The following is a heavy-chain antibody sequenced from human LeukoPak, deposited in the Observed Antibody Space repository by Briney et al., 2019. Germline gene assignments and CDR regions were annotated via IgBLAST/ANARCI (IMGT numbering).Heavy chain of an antibody. J-gene: IGHJ4*02. V-gene: IGHV3-48*03. CDR2: ISSSGSTI. D-gene: IGHD3-3*01. CDR3: AKRGSKSGSLQGGFDY. Sequence: GGSLRLSCAASGFTFSSYEMNWVRQAPGKRLEWVSYISSSGSTIYYADSVKGRFTISRDNAKNSLYLQMTSLRAEDTAVYYCAKRGSKSGSLQGGFDYWGQGTLVTVSS. CDR1: GFTFSSYE.